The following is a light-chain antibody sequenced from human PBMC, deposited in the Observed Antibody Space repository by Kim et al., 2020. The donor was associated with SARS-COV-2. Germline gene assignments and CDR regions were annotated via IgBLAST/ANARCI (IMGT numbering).Light chain of an antibody. J-gene: IGKJ1*01. CDR3: HQYDKFPQT. V-gene: IGKV1-33*01. CDR2: DAT. CDR1: QDINDY. Sequence: ASIGDRVTITCQASQDINDYLDWYQQKPGKVPKLLIYDATRLGTGVPSRFSGSGSGTYFTLTISSLQPEDIATYYCHQYDKFPQTFGQGTKVDIK.